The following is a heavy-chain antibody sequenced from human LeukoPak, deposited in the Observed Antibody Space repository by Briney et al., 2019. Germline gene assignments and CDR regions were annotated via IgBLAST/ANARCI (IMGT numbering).Heavy chain of an antibody. CDR1: GFMFRSFE. D-gene: IGHD6-19*01. J-gene: IGHJ4*02. V-gene: IGHV3-48*03. CDR2: ISSGATTI. CDR3: ALLAVACDFDY. Sequence: GGSLRLSCAASGFMFRSFEMYWVRQAPGKGLEWIAYISSGATTIYYADSVKGRFTISRDDAKNSLFLQMNSLRAEDTAVYYCALLAVACDFDYWGQGALVTVSS.